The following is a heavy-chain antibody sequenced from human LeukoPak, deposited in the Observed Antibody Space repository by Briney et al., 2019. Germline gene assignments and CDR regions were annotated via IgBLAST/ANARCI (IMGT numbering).Heavy chain of an antibody. V-gene: IGHV4-30-4*01. Sequence: SQPLSLTCTVSGGSISSGDYYWSWVRQPPGKGLEWIGYIYYSGSTYYNPSLKSRVTISVDTSKKQFSLKLSSVTAADTAVYYCASGISGTFDIWGQGTMVTVSS. CDR1: GGSISSGDYY. D-gene: IGHD1-14*01. J-gene: IGHJ3*02. CDR2: IYYSGST. CDR3: ASGISGTFDI.